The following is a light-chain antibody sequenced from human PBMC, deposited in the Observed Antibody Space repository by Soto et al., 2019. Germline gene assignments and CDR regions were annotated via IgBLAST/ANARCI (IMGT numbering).Light chain of an antibody. J-gene: IGKJ4*01. CDR2: GAS. CDR3: HQYDSSPLT. CDR1: QSVSSSY. V-gene: IGKV3-20*01. Sequence: EIVLTQSPGTLSLSPGERATLSCRASQSVSSSYLAWYQQKPGQAPRLLIYGASSRATGIPDRFSGSGSGTDLPLTISRLEPEELAGYYCHQYDSSPLTFGGGTKVEIK.